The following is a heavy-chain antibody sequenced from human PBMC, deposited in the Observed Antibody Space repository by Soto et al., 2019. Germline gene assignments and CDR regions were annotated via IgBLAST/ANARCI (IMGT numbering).Heavy chain of an antibody. CDR1: GFAFSNYS. D-gene: IGHD2-2*01. V-gene: IGHV3-48*01. CDR3: ARMTSSLSPGR. CDR2: IRSSGSPT. J-gene: IGHJ4*02. Sequence: GGSLRLSCVASGFAFSNYSMNWVRQAPGKGLEWVSYIRSSGSPTYYAGSVKGRFTISRDNAKKSLYLQMNSLRVEDTAVYYCARMTSSLSPGRWGQGTLVTVSS.